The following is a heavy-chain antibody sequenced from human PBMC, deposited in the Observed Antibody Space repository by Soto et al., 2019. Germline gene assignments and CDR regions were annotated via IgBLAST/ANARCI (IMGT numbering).Heavy chain of an antibody. J-gene: IGHJ6*03. CDR1: GDTFNDYY. V-gene: IGHV1-2*04. CDR3: ARESGGATATLGYYYFYIDV. Sequence: QVQLVQSGAEVKRPGASVTVSCRSSGDTFNDYYIHWVRQAPGQGLEWMGWINPNGGVTKYAQKFQGWVSMTRDTSIRTVYMQLSRLRSDDTAVYYCARESGGATATLGYYYFYIDVWGTGTTVTVSS. D-gene: IGHD5-12*01. CDR2: INPNGGVT.